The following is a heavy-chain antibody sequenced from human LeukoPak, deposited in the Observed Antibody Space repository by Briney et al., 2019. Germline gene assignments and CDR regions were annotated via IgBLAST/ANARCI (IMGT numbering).Heavy chain of an antibody. D-gene: IGHD2-15*01. CDR1: GFTFSSYG. J-gene: IGHJ4*02. V-gene: IGHV3-33*01. Sequence: GRSLRLSCAASGFTFSSYGMHWVRQAPGKGLEWVAVIWYDGSNKYYADSVKGRFTISRDNSKNTPYLQMNSLRAEDTAVYYCAREVLAGDTYYFDYWGQGTLVTVSS. CDR3: AREVLAGDTYYFDY. CDR2: IWYDGSNK.